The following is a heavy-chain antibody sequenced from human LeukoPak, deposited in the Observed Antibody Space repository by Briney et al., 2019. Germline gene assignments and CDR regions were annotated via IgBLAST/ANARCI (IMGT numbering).Heavy chain of an antibody. CDR3: ARLQQLSYYYYYMDV. D-gene: IGHD6-13*01. J-gene: IGHJ6*03. V-gene: IGHV3-21*01. CDR2: ISSSSSYI. Sequence: GGSLRLSCAASGFTFSSYSMNWVRQAPGKGLEWVSSISSSSSYIYYADSVKGRFTISRDNAKNSLYLQMNSLRAEDTAVYYCARLQQLSYYYYYMDVWGKGTTVTVSS. CDR1: GFTFSSYS.